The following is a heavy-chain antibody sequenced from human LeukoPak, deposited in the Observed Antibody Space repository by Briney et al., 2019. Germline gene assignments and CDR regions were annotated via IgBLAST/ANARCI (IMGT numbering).Heavy chain of an antibody. Sequence: PGGSLRLSCAASGFIFSSYTMSWVRQAPGKGLEWVSAICGSGGTTYYADSVKGRFTISRDNSKKTLYLQMSSLRAEDTAIYYCAKSSGNGCYTQSDCWGQGILVTVSS. CDR2: ICGSGGTT. CDR3: AKSSGNGCYTQSDC. V-gene: IGHV3-23*01. CDR1: GFIFSSYT. J-gene: IGHJ4*02. D-gene: IGHD2-2*02.